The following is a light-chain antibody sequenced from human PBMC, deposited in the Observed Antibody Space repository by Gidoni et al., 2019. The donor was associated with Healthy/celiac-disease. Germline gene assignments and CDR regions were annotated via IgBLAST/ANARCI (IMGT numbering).Light chain of an antibody. V-gene: IGKV3-15*01. J-gene: IGKJ4*01. CDR3: QQYNNWPPLT. Sequence: EIVMTQSPATLSVSPGERATLSCRASQSVSSNLAWYQQKPGQAPRLLIYGASTRATGIPARFTLTISSLQSEDFAVYYCQQYNNWPPLTFGGGTKVEIK. CDR2: GAS. CDR1: QSVSSN.